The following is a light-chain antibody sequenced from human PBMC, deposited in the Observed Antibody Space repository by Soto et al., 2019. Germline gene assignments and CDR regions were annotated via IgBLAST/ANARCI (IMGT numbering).Light chain of an antibody. Sequence: QSVLTQPASVSGSPGQSITISCTGTGSDVGYYNYVSWYQQHPGKAPKLVIYEVSDRPSGISNRLSGSKSGNTASLTISGLQAEDEGDYYCSSFTAYSTYVFGTGTKVTVL. V-gene: IGLV2-14*01. CDR1: GSDVGYYNY. CDR2: EVS. CDR3: SSFTAYSTYV. J-gene: IGLJ1*01.